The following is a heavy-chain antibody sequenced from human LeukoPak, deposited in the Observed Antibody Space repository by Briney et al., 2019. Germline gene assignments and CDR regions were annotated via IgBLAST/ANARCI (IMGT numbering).Heavy chain of an antibody. J-gene: IGHJ4*02. CDR3: TRETSSRYFDY. CDR2: MNPNSSRT. V-gene: IGHV1-8*01. Sequence: ASVKVSCKASGYTLTSYDINWVRQATGPGLEWMGWMNPNSSRTGYAQNFQGRITITRNTSISTAYMELSSLRSEDTAVYYCTRETSSRYFDYWGQGTLVTVSS. CDR1: GYTLTSYD.